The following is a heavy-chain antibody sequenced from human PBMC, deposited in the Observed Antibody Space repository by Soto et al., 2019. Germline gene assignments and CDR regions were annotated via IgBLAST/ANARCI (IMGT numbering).Heavy chain of an antibody. CDR1: GGSISSSGYY. D-gene: IGHD6-6*01. CDR2: IYYSGST. J-gene: IGHJ6*03. V-gene: IGHV4-39*01. CDR3: ARQATLAARPYYYYYYYMDV. Sequence: SETLSLTCTVSGGSISSSGYYWGWIRQPPGKGLEWIGSIYYSGSTYYNPSLKSRVTISVDTSKNQFSLKLSSVTAADTAVYYCARQATLAARPYYYYYYYMDVWGKGTTVTVSS.